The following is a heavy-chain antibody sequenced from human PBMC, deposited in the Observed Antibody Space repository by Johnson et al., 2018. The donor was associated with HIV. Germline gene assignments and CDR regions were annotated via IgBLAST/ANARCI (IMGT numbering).Heavy chain of an antibody. CDR3: ASGRVGGNDAFDI. Sequence: VQLVESGGDLVQSGGSLRLSCAVSGISVSVNYMSWVRQAPGEGLEWVSLIDSGGTTNYEDSVKGRFTISIDNSKNTLYLQMNSLRAEDTAVYYCASGRVGGNDAFDIWGQGTMVTVSS. V-gene: IGHV3-66*01. J-gene: IGHJ3*02. CDR1: GISVSVNY. D-gene: IGHD2-15*01. CDR2: IDSGGTT.